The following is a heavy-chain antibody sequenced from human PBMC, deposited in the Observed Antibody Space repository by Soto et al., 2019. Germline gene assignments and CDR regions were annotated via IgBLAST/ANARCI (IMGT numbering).Heavy chain of an antibody. J-gene: IGHJ5*02. Sequence: KASAPVLVKPTETLTLTCTVSGFSLSNPAMGVSWFRQPPGRALEWLAYIFSTDEKSYNTSLKTRLTISKDTSKSQVVLTMTNMDPLDTATYSCARFTTTSNWFVPWGQGTVVTVSS. D-gene: IGHD2-2*01. V-gene: IGHV2-26*01. CDR3: ARFTTTSNWFVP. CDR2: IFSTDEK. CDR1: GFSLSNPAMG.